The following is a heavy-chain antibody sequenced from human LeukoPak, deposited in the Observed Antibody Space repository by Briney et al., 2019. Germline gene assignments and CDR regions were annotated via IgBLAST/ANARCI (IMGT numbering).Heavy chain of an antibody. CDR2: IKQDGSEK. D-gene: IGHD3-10*01. CDR1: GFTFSSYW. V-gene: IGHV3-7*01. Sequence: GGSLRLSCVASGFTFSSYWMIWVRQAPGKGLEWVANIKQDGSEKYYVDSVKGRFTISRDNAKNSLYLQMNSLRAEDTAVYYCARDRGPGSDHYFDYWGQGTLVTVSS. CDR3: ARDRGPGSDHYFDY. J-gene: IGHJ4*02.